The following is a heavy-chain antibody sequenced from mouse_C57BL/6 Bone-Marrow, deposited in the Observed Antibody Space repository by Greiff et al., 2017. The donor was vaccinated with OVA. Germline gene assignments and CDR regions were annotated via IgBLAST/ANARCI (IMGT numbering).Heavy chain of an antibody. CDR3: ARWRGGYYGYFDV. D-gene: IGHD1-1*02. V-gene: IGHV1-69*01. CDR2: IDPSDSYT. J-gene: IGHJ1*03. CDR1: GYTFTSYW. Sequence: VQLQQPGAELVMPGASVKLSCKASGYTFTSYWMHWVKQRPGQGLEWIGEIDPSDSYTNYNQKFKGKSTLTVDKSSSTAYMELRSLTSEDSAVYFCARWRGGYYGYFDVWGTGTTVTVSS.